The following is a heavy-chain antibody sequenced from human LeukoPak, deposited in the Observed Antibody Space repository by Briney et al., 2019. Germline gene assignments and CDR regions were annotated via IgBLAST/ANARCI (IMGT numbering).Heavy chain of an antibody. D-gene: IGHD6-6*01. CDR1: VYTFSSYD. J-gene: IGHJ4*02. V-gene: IGHV1-8*02. Sequence: GASVKVSCKASVYTFSSYDINWVRQTTGQGLEWMGLMNPNSCNTAYAQKSQGRVTMSRDTSIRTAYMELSSLRSEDTAVYYCARLPKYSRLLDYWGEGTLVTVSS. CDR2: MNPNSCNT. CDR3: ARLPKYSRLLDY.